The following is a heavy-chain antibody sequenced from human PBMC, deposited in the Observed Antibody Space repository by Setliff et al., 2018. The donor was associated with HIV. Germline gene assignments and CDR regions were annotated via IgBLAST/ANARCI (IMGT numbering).Heavy chain of an antibody. CDR2: IYSGGST. V-gene: IGHV3-66*02. D-gene: IGHD5-12*01. CDR1: GFTVSSNY. Sequence: PGGSLRLSCAASGFTVSSNYMSWVRQAPGKGLEWVSVIYSGGSTNYAEFVKGRFTISRDSSKNTLDLQMNSLRGEETAVYYCARVSGYGLRGFDPWGQGTLVTVSS. J-gene: IGHJ5*02. CDR3: ARVSGYGLRGFDP.